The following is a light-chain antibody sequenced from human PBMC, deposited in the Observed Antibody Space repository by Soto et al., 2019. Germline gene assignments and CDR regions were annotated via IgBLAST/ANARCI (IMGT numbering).Light chain of an antibody. CDR1: QGISNF. CDR2: AAS. Sequence: DIQMTQSPSSLSASVGDRVTITCRASQGISNFLAWYQQKTGKVTKLLIYAASTLQSGVPSRFSGSGSGTDFTLTISSLQPEDVATYYCQKYNCAPRTFGQGTKVEIK. J-gene: IGKJ1*01. CDR3: QKYNCAPRT. V-gene: IGKV1-27*01.